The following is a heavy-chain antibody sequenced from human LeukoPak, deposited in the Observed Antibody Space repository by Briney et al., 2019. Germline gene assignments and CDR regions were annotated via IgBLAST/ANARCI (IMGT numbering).Heavy chain of an antibody. Sequence: ASVKVSCKACGFTFTNYNMHWVRQAPGQGLEWMGIINPSGGSTNYAQNFQARVTMTRDTSTSTVYMELSSLRSEDTAVYYCARVRDGYNDAYDIWGQGTMVTVPS. CDR3: ARVRDGYNDAYDI. V-gene: IGHV1-46*01. CDR2: INPSGGST. J-gene: IGHJ3*02. CDR1: GFTFTNYN. D-gene: IGHD5-24*01.